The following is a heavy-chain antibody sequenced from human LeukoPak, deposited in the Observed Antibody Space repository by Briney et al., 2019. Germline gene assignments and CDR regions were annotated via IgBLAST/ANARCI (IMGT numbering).Heavy chain of an antibody. CDR1: GYSISSGYY. Sequence: SETLSLTCTVSGYSISSGYYWGWIRQPPGKGLEWIGSIYHSGSTYYNPSLKSRVTISVDTSKNQFSLKLSSVTAADTAVYYCARGKYSSSSRDYFDYWGQGTLVTVSS. J-gene: IGHJ4*02. D-gene: IGHD6-6*01. CDR2: IYHSGST. V-gene: IGHV4-38-2*02. CDR3: ARGKYSSSSRDYFDY.